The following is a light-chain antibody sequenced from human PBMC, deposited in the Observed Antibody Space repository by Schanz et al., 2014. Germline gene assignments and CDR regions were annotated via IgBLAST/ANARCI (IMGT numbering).Light chain of an antibody. CDR1: SSNIGAGYD. V-gene: IGLV1-40*01. CDR2: STN. CDR3: AAWDDSLNGV. J-gene: IGLJ3*02. Sequence: QSVLTQPPSVSGAPGQRVTISCTGSSSNIGAGYDVHWYQQLPGTAPKLLIHSTNQRPSGVPDRFSGSKSGTSASLAIIGLQSEDEADYYCAAWDDSLNGVFGGGTKLTVL.